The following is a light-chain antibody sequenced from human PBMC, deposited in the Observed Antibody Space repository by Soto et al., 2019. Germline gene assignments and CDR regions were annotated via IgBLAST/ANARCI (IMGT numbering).Light chain of an antibody. CDR3: QQHNAWPLT. Sequence: EIALTQSQATLSVSPGERATHACGASQTVGTSLVWYQQKPGQAPSLLIYGASTRAAGIPARFSGSGSGTDFTLTISSLQSEDFAVYYCQQHNAWPLTFGGGTEVEIK. CDR1: QTVGTS. CDR2: GAS. V-gene: IGKV3-15*01. J-gene: IGKJ4*01.